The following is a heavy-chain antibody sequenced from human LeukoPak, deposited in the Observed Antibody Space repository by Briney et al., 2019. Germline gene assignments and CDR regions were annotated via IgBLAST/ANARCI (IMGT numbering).Heavy chain of an antibody. CDR1: GFTFSSYA. D-gene: IGHD6-19*01. V-gene: IGHV3-23*01. Sequence: PGESLTLSCAASGFTFSSYAMSWVRQAPGKGLEWVSAITGTGGSTYYVASVKGRFTVSRDNSRNTLYLQMSSLRAEDSAMYYCAKVRDTRDWYKDAFDVWGQGTRVTVSS. CDR2: ITGTGGST. J-gene: IGHJ3*01. CDR3: AKVRDTRDWYKDAFDV.